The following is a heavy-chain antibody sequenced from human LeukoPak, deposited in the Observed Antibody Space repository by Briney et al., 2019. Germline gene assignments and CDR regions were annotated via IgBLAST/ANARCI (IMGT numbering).Heavy chain of an antibody. CDR1: GYTFTGYY. CDR3: AREVVVGLFQAFDI. CDR2: INPNSGGT. Sequence: GASVKVSCKASGYTFTGYYMHWVRQAPGQGLEWMGWINPNSGGTNYAQKFQGRVTMTRDTSISTAYMELSRLRSDDTAVYYCAREVVVGLFQAFDIWGQGTMVTVSS. D-gene: IGHD2-2*01. V-gene: IGHV1-2*02. J-gene: IGHJ3*02.